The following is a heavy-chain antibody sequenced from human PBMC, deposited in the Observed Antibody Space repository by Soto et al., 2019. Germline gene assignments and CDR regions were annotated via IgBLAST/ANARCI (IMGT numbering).Heavy chain of an antibody. CDR1: GFTFSSYG. CDR3: AREWGAGWLRRALDY. V-gene: IGHV3-33*01. CDR2: IWYDGSNK. D-gene: IGHD5-12*01. Sequence: QVQLVESGGGVVQPGRSLRLSCAASGFTFSSYGMHWVRQAPGKGLEWVAVIWYDGSNKYYADSVKGRFTISRDNSKNTLYLQMNSLRAEDTAVYYCAREWGAGWLRRALDYWGQGTLVTVSS. J-gene: IGHJ4*02.